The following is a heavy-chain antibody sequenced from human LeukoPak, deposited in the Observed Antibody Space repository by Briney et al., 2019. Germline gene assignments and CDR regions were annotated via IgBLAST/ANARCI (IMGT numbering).Heavy chain of an antibody. J-gene: IGHJ4*02. CDR1: GGSISSYY. D-gene: IGHD6-13*01. CDR2: SYYSGST. CDR3: ARHTDIAALSSLNY. Sequence: SETLSLTCTVSGGSISSYYWSWLRQTPGKGLEWIGDSYYSGSTNYNPSLKSRVTISVDPSKNQFSLKLSSVTAADTAVYYCARHTDIAALSSLNYWGQGTLVTVSS. V-gene: IGHV4-59*08.